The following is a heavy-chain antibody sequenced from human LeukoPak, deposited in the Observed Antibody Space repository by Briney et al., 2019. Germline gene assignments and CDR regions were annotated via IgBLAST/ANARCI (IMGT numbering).Heavy chain of an antibody. V-gene: IGHV4-39*01. D-gene: IGHD6-13*01. CDR2: IHYSDGA. CDR3: ARRRAAAGPFDY. J-gene: IGHJ4*02. CDR1: GGSISNSGYY. Sequence: PSETLSLTCAVSGGSISNSGYYWAWIRQPPGKGLEYLGNIHYSDGALYDPSLQSRATIFVDTSKNQFSLKLSAVTAADTAVYYCARRRAAAGPFDYWGQGTLVTVSS.